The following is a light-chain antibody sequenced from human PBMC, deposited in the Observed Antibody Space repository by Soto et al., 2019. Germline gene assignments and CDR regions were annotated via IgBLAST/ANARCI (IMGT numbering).Light chain of an antibody. CDR1: SSDVGGYNL. J-gene: IGLJ2*01. CDR3: CSHAGSSTYVV. V-gene: IGLV2-23*01. CDR2: EDS. Sequence: QSVLTQPASVSGSPGQSIAISCTGTSSDVGGYNLVSWYQQHPGKAPKFLIYEDSKRPSGVSDRFSGSKSGKTASLTISGLQAEDEADYYCCSHAGSSTYVVFGGGTKLTVL.